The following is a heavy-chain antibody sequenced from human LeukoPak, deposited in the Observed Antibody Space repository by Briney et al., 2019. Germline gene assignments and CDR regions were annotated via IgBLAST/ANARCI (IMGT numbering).Heavy chain of an antibody. Sequence: GGSLRLSCAASGFTFSDYWMTCVREAPGEGLGWLVNIKTNGSEKYYVDSVKGRFTISRDNANNSLYLQMNSLRVEDTAVYFCASYLYWWSDLGFWGQGTLVTVSS. J-gene: IGHJ4*02. CDR2: IKTNGSEK. V-gene: IGHV3-7*01. D-gene: IGHD2-8*02. CDR1: GFTFSDYW. CDR3: ASYLYWWSDLGF.